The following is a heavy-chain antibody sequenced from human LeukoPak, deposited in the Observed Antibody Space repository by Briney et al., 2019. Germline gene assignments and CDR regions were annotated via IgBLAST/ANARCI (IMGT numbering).Heavy chain of an antibody. J-gene: IGHJ4*02. CDR1: GFTFNDYG. Sequence: GGSLRLSCAASGFTFNDYGMSWVRQAPGKGLEWVANIKQDGSEKYYVDSVKGRFTISRDNAKNSLYLQMNSLRAEDTAEYYCAREGFIVAGGKKFDYWGRGTLVTVSS. D-gene: IGHD6-13*01. CDR2: IKQDGSEK. V-gene: IGHV3-7*03. CDR3: AREGFIVAGGKKFDY.